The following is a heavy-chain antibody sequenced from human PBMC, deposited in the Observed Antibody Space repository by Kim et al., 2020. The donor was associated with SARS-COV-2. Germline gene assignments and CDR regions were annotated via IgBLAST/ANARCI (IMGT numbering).Heavy chain of an antibody. CDR1: GGSISSSSYY. D-gene: IGHD3-9*01. V-gene: IGHV4-39*01. CDR2: IYYSGST. Sequence: SETLSLTCTVSGGSISSSSYYWGWIRQPPGKGLEWIGSIYYSGSTYYNPSLKSRVTISVDTSKNQFSLKLSSVTAADTAVYYCARRALTSSYYDILTGYYDPLIYYFDYWGQGTLVTVSS. CDR3: ARRALTSSYYDILTGYYDPLIYYFDY. J-gene: IGHJ4*02.